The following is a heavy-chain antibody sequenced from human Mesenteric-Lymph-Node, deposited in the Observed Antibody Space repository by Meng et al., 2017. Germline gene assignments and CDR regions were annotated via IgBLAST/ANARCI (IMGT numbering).Heavy chain of an antibody. D-gene: IGHD3-22*01. CDR3: ARVDYYDSSGYYWIDY. CDR1: GYTCTSYA. J-gene: IGHJ4*02. V-gene: IGHV7-4-1*02. Sequence: VQLLSFGSGLKKPGTRVKVSSKAYGYTCTSYAMNWVRQARGQGLEWMGWINTKTGNPTYAQGFTGRFVFSLDTSVSTAYLQISSLKAEDTAVYYCARVDYYDSSGYYWIDYWGQGTLVTVSS. CDR2: INTKTGNP.